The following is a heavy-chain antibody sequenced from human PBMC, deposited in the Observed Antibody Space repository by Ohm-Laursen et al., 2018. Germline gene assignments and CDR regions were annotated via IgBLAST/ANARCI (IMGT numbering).Heavy chain of an antibody. CDR3: ARSFDTYYFDL. CDR1: GDSISTYF. J-gene: IGHJ4*02. CDR2: IHSSGNT. V-gene: IGHV4-4*07. D-gene: IGHD3-16*01. Sequence: SETLSLTCTVSGDSISTYFWSWIRQPAGKGLEWIGRIHSSGNTNYNPSLKSRVTMSIDTSKSQFSLKVNSVTAADTAVYYCARSFDTYYFDLWGQGTLVTVSS.